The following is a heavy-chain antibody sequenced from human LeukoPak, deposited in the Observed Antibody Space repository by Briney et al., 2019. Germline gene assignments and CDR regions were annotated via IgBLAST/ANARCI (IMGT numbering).Heavy chain of an antibody. V-gene: IGHV3-21*01. J-gene: IGHJ4*02. D-gene: IGHD2-15*01. CDR1: GFTFSSYP. CDR3: VAARADFDY. Sequence: GGSLRLSCAASGFTFSSYPMNWVRQAPGKGLEWVSSISSSSTYTYYADSVKGRFTISRDTARNSLYLQMNSLRAEDTAVYYCVAARADFDYWGQGTLVTVSS. CDR2: ISSSSTYT.